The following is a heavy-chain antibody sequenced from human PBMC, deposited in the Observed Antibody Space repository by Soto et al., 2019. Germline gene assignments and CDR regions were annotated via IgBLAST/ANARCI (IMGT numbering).Heavy chain of an antibody. CDR1: NGSISGFY. CDR3: VRVGVGIGNHFDS. V-gene: IGHV4-59*12. CDR2: IPYSGRT. Sequence: QVQLQESGPGLVKPSETLSLTCSVSNGSISGFYWTWIRQPPGKILEWIGYIPYSGRTDYNPSLTSRAPMSVDTSKNQFSLNLKSITAADTAVYYCVRVGVGIGNHFDSWGRGTLVTVSS. J-gene: IGHJ4*02. D-gene: IGHD1-26*01.